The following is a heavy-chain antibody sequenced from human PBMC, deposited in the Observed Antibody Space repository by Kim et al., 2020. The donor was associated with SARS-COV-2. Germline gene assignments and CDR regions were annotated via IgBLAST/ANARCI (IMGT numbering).Heavy chain of an antibody. CDR1: GFTFSSYS. V-gene: IGHV3-21*01. Sequence: GGSLRLSCAASGFTFSSYSMNWVRQAPGKGLEWVSSISSSSSYIYYADSVKGRFTISRDNAKNSLYLQMNSLRAEDTAVYYCARDEFAIGGSSLWGQGTLVTVSS. D-gene: IGHD1-26*01. J-gene: IGHJ4*02. CDR3: ARDEFAIGGSSL. CDR2: ISSSSSYI.